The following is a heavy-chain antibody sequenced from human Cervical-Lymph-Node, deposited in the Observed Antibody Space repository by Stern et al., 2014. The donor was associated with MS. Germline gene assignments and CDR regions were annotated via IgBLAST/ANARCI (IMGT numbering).Heavy chain of an antibody. Sequence: VPLVESGGGLVKPGGSLRLSCVASGFTFRTAWMTWVRQAPGKGLEWVGRIKSKTDGDTTDYAAPGKGRFNISRDDSKNTLYVQMDSLKTEDTGVYYCVTQGVLGRNYNYVDYWGLGALVTVSS. D-gene: IGHD3-16*01. CDR3: VTQGVLGRNYNYVDY. V-gene: IGHV3-15*01. J-gene: IGHJ4*02. CDR1: GFTFRTAW. CDR2: IKSKTDGDTT.